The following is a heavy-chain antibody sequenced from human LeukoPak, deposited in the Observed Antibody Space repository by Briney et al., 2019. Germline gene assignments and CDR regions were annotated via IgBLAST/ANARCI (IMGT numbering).Heavy chain of an antibody. J-gene: IGHJ6*03. CDR3: ARDFSCSSTSCYGEKTYYYYYYMDV. D-gene: IGHD2-2*01. Sequence: KTSETLSLTCTVSGGTISSYYWSWIRQPAGKGLEWIGRIYTSGSTNYNPSLKSRVTMSVDTSKNQFSLKLSSVTAADTAVYYCARDFSCSSTSCYGEKTYYYYYYMDVWGKGTTVTVSS. V-gene: IGHV4-4*07. CDR2: IYTSGST. CDR1: GGTISSYY.